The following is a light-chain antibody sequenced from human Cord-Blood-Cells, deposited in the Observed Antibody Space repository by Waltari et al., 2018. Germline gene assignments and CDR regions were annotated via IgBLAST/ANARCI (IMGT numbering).Light chain of an antibody. Sequence: QLVLTQSPSASASLGASVKLTCTLSSGHSSYAIAWHQQQTEKGPRYLMKLNSDGSHSKGDGIPDRFSGPSSGAEPYLTLPRLKSESEAAYYCQTWGSGIRIFGGGTKQNV. CDR2: LNSDGSH. V-gene: IGLV4-69*01. J-gene: IGLJ2*01. CDR1: SGHSSYA. CDR3: QTWGSGIRI.